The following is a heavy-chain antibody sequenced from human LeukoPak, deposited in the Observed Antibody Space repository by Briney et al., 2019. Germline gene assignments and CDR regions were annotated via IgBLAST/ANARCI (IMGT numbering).Heavy chain of an antibody. D-gene: IGHD2-2*01. CDR2: IIPIFGTA. Sequence: GSSVKVSCKASGGTFSSYAISWVRQAPGQGLEWMGGIIPIFGTANYAQKFQGRVTITTDESTSTAYMELSSLRSEDTAVYYCARAIDCSSTSCFSRVVNTWGQGTLVTVSS. J-gene: IGHJ5*02. V-gene: IGHV1-69*05. CDR3: ARAIDCSSTSCFSRVVNT. CDR1: GGTFSSYA.